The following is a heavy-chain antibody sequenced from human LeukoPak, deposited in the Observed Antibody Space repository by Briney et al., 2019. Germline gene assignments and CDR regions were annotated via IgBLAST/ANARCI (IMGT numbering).Heavy chain of an antibody. CDR3: ARAQGALDY. D-gene: IGHD1-26*01. CDR2: IGGGGTE. CDR1: GFTFSSYA. J-gene: IGHJ4*02. V-gene: IGHV3-23*01. Sequence: PGGSLRLSCAASGFTFSSYAMSWVRQAPGKGLEWVSGIGGGGTEYYADSVKGRFIISSDSSQNLVHLQMNSLTVEDTAVYYCARAQGALDYWGQGTLVTVSS.